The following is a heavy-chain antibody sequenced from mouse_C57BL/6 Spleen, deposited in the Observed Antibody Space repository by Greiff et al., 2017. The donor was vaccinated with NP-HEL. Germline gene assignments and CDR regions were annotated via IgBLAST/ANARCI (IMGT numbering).Heavy chain of an antibody. D-gene: IGHD1-1*01. Sequence: EVMLVESGGGLVKPGGSLKLSCAASGFTFSSYAMSWVRQTPEKRLEWVATISDGGSYTYYPDNVKGRFTISRDNAKNNLYLQMSHLKSEDTAMYYCARGIHYYGSSYWYFDVWGTGTTVTVSS. J-gene: IGHJ1*03. CDR2: ISDGGSYT. CDR3: ARGIHYYGSSYWYFDV. V-gene: IGHV5-4*03. CDR1: GFTFSSYA.